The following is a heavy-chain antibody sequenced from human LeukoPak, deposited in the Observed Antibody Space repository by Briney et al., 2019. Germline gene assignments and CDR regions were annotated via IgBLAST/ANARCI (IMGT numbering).Heavy chain of an antibody. V-gene: IGHV3-21*01. CDR3: ARTVGGYYFDY. Sequence: SVKGRFTISRDNAKKSLYLQMNSLRAEDTAVYYCARTVGGYYFDYWGQGSLVTVS. D-gene: IGHD1-26*01. J-gene: IGHJ4*02.